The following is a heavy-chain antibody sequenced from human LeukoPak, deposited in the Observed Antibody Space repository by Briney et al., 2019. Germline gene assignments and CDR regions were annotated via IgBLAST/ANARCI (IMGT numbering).Heavy chain of an antibody. V-gene: IGHV5-10-1*01. J-gene: IGHJ3*02. CDR2: IDPGDSQT. D-gene: IGHD2-21*01. CDR3: AVKGVVVGGLDI. Sequence: GESLRISCKGSGCIFIGYWISWGRQVPGKGLEGMGKIDPGDSQTIYSPSFQGHVIISIDKSISTAYLQWNSPKASDSAMYFCAVKGVVVGGLDIWGQGTMVAVSS. CDR1: GCIFIGYW.